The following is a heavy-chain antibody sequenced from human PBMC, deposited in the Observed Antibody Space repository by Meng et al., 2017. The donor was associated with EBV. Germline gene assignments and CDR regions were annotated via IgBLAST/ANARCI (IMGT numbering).Heavy chain of an antibody. CDR1: GASVSGGTYH. CDR3: AKSRSSTPGVVNY. V-gene: IGHV4-61*01. J-gene: IGHJ4*02. D-gene: IGHD3-3*01. Sequence: QDPLHSPVPGLVTPSQTLSLTCTVSGASVSGGTYHWSWIRHPPGKELEWIGYIYDGGTTIYNPSLKSRVTILVDASKNQFSLKLSSVTTADTAVYYCAKSRSSTPGVVNYWGQGTLVTVSS. CDR2: IYDGGTT.